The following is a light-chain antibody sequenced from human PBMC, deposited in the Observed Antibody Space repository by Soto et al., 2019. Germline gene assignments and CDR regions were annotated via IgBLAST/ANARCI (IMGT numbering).Light chain of an antibody. CDR2: GAS. J-gene: IGKJ2*01. V-gene: IGKV3-15*01. CDR3: QQYNDWPGYT. Sequence: DMVMTQSPATLSVSPGERDTLSCRASPSISSNLAWYQQKPGRAPRLLIYGASTRATGIPARFSGSGSGTEFTLTISSLQSEDFAVYYCQQYNDWPGYTFGQGTKLEIK. CDR1: PSISSN.